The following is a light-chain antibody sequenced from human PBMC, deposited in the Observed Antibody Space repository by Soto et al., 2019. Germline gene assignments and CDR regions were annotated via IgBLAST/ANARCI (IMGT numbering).Light chain of an antibody. V-gene: IGLV2-8*01. CDR1: SSDVGGYHC. CDR3: TSYACSNSTMV. CDR2: AVT. Sequence: QSVLTQPPSASGSPGQSVTISFTGTSSDVGGYHCVSWYQQHPVNAPKLMIYAVTKRPSGGPDRFAGSKSGNPASLAVSGFQVEDYAEYYRTSYACSNSTMVFGGGTKVTVL. J-gene: IGLJ3*02.